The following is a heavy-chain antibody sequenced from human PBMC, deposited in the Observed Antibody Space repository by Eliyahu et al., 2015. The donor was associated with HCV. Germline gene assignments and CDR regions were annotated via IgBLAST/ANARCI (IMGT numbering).Heavy chain of an antibody. D-gene: IGHD6-13*01. J-gene: IGHJ4*02. CDR1: GFTFSSYG. CDR2: ISAGGTST. CDR3: AKLEGAAAGAGSWALDY. Sequence: EVQLLESGGGLVQPGGSLRLSCAASGFTFSSYGMSWVRQAPGKGLEWVSSISAGGTSTYYADSVKGRFTISRDNSKNTLYLQINSLRAEDTALYYCAKLEGAAAGAGSWALDYWGQGTLVTVSS. V-gene: IGHV3-23*01.